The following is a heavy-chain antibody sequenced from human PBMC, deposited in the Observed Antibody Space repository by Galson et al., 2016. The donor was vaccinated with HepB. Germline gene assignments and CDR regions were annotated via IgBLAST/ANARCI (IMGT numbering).Heavy chain of an antibody. D-gene: IGHD2-21*02. J-gene: IGHJ4*02. Sequence: SVKVSCKASGYTFTSYDVNWVRQATGQGLEWMGWMNPNSGNTGNAQKFQGRVTMCINTSISTAYMELTSLGSEDTAIYYCARSPSDSKFDYWGQGTLVTVSS. CDR2: MNPNSGNT. CDR3: ARSPSDSKFDY. V-gene: IGHV1-8*01. CDR1: GYTFTSYD.